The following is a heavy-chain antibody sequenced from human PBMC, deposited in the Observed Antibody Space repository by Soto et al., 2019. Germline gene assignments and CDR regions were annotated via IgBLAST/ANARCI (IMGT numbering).Heavy chain of an antibody. CDR3: ASLKLGYSTFDP. V-gene: IGHV4-30-4*01. CDR2: IYYSGST. CDR1: GGSISSGDYY. J-gene: IGHJ5*02. Sequence: QVQLQESGPGLVKPSQTLSLTCTVSGGSISSGDYYWSWIRQPPGKGLEWIGYIYYSGSTYYNPSLKSRVXIXVNXSKNQFSLKLSSVTAADTAVYYCASLKLGYSTFDPWGQGTLVTVSS. D-gene: IGHD5-18*01.